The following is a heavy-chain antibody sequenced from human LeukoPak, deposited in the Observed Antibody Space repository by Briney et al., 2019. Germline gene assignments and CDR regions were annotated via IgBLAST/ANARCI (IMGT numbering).Heavy chain of an antibody. CDR1: GGSFTRYY. CDR2: IYNSGTT. CDR3: AGGGYCDISSCSAPLFDW. J-gene: IGHJ4*02. Sequence: PSETLSLTCTVSGGSFTRYYWNWIRQPPGKGLEWVGYIYNSGTTNYNPSLKSRATISADTSKRQVSLRLSSVTAADTPVYYCAGGGYCDISSCSAPLFDWWGQGTPVTVSS. V-gene: IGHV4-59*01. D-gene: IGHD2-15*01.